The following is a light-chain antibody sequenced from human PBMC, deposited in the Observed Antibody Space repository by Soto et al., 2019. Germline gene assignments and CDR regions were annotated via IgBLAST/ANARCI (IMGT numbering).Light chain of an antibody. CDR1: NIETKG. Sequence: SYELTQPPSVSVAPGQTASITCGGDNIETKGVHWYQRKPGQAPILVVYDDTDRPSGIPDRFSGSNSGNTATLTVSGLQTEDEADYYCNSYVAGSNVFGTGTKLTVL. V-gene: IGLV3-21*02. J-gene: IGLJ1*01. CDR3: NSYVAGSNV. CDR2: DDT.